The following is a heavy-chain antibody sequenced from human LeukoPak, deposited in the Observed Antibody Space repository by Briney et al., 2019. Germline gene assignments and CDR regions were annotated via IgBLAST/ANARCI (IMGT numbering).Heavy chain of an antibody. CDR1: GFTFSSNT. Sequence: GRSLRLSCAASGFTFSSNTMNWVRQAPGRGLEWVSSISSSSSYMNYADSVRGRFTISRDNAKNSLYLQMNSLRAEDTAVYYCASEDYYDSSAYYYRNFQHWGQGTLVTVSS. D-gene: IGHD3-22*01. J-gene: IGHJ1*01. CDR3: ASEDYYDSSAYYYRNFQH. CDR2: ISSSSSYM. V-gene: IGHV3-21*01.